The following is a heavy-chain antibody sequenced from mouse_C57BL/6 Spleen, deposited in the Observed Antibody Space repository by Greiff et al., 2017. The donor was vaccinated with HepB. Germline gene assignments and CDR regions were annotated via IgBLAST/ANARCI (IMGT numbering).Heavy chain of an antibody. CDR3: ARHEGYDYDGYAMDY. CDR1: GYTFTEYT. J-gene: IGHJ4*01. V-gene: IGHV1-62-2*01. CDR2: FYPGSGSI. Sequence: QVQLKESGAELVKPGASVKLSCKASGYTFTEYTIHWVKQRSGQGLEWIGWFYPGSGSIKYNEKFKDKATLTAYKSSSTVYMELSSLTSEDSAVYFCARHEGYDYDGYAMDYWGQGTSVTVSS. D-gene: IGHD2-4*01.